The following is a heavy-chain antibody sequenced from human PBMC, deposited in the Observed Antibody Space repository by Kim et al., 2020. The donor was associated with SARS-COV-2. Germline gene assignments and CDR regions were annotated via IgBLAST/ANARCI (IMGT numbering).Heavy chain of an antibody. CDR1: GYTFTSYG. V-gene: IGHV1-18*01. D-gene: IGHD6-6*01. CDR2: ISAYNGNT. CDR3: ARVLRLYGEIAARPDY. J-gene: IGHJ4*02. Sequence: ASVKVSCKASGYTFTSYGISWVRQAPGQGLEWMGWISAYNGNTNYAQKLQGRVTMTTDTSTSTAYMELRSLRSDDTAVYYCARVLRLYGEIAARPDYWGQGTLVTVSS.